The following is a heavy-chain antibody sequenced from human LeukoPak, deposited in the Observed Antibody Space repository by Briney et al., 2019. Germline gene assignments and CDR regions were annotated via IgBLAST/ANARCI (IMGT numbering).Heavy chain of an antibody. D-gene: IGHD2-2*01. CDR2: ISGSGGST. J-gene: IGHJ4*02. V-gene: IGHV3-23*01. Sequence: PGGSLRLSCEVSGFTFSSYAMSWVRQAPGKGLEWVSPISGSGGSTYYADSVKGRFTISRDNSKNTLYLQMNSLRVEDTAVYYCAESGGSSTYSHVDYWGQGTLVTVSS. CDR1: GFTFSSYA. CDR3: AESGGSSTYSHVDY.